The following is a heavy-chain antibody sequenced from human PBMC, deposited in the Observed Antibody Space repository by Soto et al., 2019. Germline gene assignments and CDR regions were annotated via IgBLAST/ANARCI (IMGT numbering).Heavy chain of an antibody. Sequence: PGGSLRLSCAASGFTFSSYGMHWVRQAPGKGLEWVAVISYDGSNKYYADSVKGRFTISRDNSKNTLYLQMNSLRAEDTAVYYCAKDPSPVQTIFDYWGQGTLVTVSS. D-gene: IGHD1-1*01. CDR3: AKDPSPVQTIFDY. J-gene: IGHJ4*02. CDR1: GFTFSSYG. CDR2: ISYDGSNK. V-gene: IGHV3-30*18.